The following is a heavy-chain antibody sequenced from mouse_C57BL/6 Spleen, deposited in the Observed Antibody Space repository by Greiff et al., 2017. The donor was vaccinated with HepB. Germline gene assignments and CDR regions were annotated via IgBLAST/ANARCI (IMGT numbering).Heavy chain of an antibody. V-gene: IGHV1-53*01. CDR3: ARKGGYDVLFDY. J-gene: IGHJ2*01. CDR2: INPSNGGT. Sequence: QVQLQQPGTELVKPGASVKLSCKASGYTFTSYWMHWVKQRPGQGLEWIGNINPSNGGTNYNEKFKSKATLTVDKSSSTAYMQLSSLTSEDSAVYDCARKGGYDVLFDYWGQGTTLTVSS. D-gene: IGHD2-2*01. CDR1: GYTFTSYW.